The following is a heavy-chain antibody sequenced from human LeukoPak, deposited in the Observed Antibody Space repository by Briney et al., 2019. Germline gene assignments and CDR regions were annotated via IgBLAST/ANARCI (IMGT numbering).Heavy chain of an antibody. D-gene: IGHD6-19*01. CDR1: GFTFSSYE. CDR2: ISSSGSTI. CDR3: ARAAVAGYTRYYYYYYMDV. J-gene: IGHJ6*03. Sequence: GGSLRLSCAASGFTFSSYEMNWVRQAPGKGLEWVSYISSSGSTIYYADSVKGRFTISRDNAKNSLYLQMNSLRAEDTAVYYCARAAVAGYTRYYYYYYMDVWGKGTTVTISS. V-gene: IGHV3-48*03.